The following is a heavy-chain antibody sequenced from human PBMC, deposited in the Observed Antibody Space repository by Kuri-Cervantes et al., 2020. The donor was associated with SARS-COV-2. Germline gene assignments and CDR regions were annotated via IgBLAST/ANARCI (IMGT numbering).Heavy chain of an antibody. J-gene: IGHJ3*02. CDR3: AGALPHLEWLFNDAFDI. CDR1: GGSISSHY. Sequence: SETLSLTCTVSGGSISSHYWSWIRQPPGKGLEWIGYIYYSGSTNYNPSLKSRVTISVDTSKNQFSLKLSSVTAADTAVYYCAGALPHLEWLFNDAFDIWGQGTMVTVSS. CDR2: IYYSGST. D-gene: IGHD3-3*01. V-gene: IGHV4-59*11.